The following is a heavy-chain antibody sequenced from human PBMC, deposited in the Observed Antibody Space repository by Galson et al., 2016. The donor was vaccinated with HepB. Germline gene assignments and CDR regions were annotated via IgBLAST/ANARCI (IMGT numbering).Heavy chain of an antibody. CDR3: AREGTGSSSFIYYYYGMDV. CDR2: IKQDGSDK. D-gene: IGHD6-13*01. J-gene: IGHJ6*02. V-gene: IGHV3-7*01. Sequence: SLRLSCAASGFTFSRSWMSWVRQAPGKGLEWVANIKQDGSDKYYVDSVKGRFTISRDSAKNSLYLQMNSLRAEDTAVYYCAREGTGSSSFIYYYYGMDVWGQGTPVTVSS. CDR1: GFTFSRSW.